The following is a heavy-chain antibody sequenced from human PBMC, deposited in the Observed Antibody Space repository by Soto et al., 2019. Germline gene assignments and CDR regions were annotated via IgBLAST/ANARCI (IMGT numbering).Heavy chain of an antibody. J-gene: IGHJ4*02. CDR2: IYYSGST. Sequence: LETLSLTYTVSGGSISSFYCSWIRQPPGKGLEWIGYIYYSGSTNYNPSLKSRVTISVDTSKNQFSLKLSSVTAADTAVYYCARLPFYYFDYWGQGTLVTVSS. V-gene: IGHV4-59*08. CDR3: ARLPFYYFDY. CDR1: GGSISSFY.